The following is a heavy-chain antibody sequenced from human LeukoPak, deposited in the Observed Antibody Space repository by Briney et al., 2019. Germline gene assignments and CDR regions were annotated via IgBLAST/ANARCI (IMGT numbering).Heavy chain of an antibody. V-gene: IGHV1-69*13. D-gene: IGHD4-17*01. Sequence: SVKVSCKASGGTFSSYAISWVRQAPGQGLEWMGGIIPIFGTANYAQKFQGRVTITADESTSTAYMELSSLRSEDTAVYYCARGSTVTTDSEYYYYGMDVWGQGTTVTVSS. J-gene: IGHJ6*02. CDR1: GGTFSSYA. CDR3: ARGSTVTTDSEYYYYGMDV. CDR2: IIPIFGTA.